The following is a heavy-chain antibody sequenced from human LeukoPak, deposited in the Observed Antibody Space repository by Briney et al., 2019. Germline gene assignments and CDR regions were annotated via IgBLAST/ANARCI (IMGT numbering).Heavy chain of an antibody. J-gene: IGHJ4*02. Sequence: GGSLGLSCAASGFTFSRYWMHWVRQVPGKGLVWVSRISSDGSNIIYADSVKGRFTISRDNAKSTLYLEMNSLRAEDTAVYFCSRDQTTAGPSTVDCWGQGTLVTVSP. CDR2: ISSDGSNI. CDR3: SRDQTTAGPSTVDC. D-gene: IGHD4-11*01. V-gene: IGHV3-74*01. CDR1: GFTFSRYW.